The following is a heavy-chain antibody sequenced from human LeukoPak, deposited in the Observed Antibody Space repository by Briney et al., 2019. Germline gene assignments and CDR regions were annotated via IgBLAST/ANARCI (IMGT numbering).Heavy chain of an antibody. V-gene: IGHV4-61*05. CDR1: GGSISSSSYY. J-gene: IGHJ4*02. CDR2: IYYSGST. CDR3: ARLHYDILTGYYTNDY. D-gene: IGHD3-9*01. Sequence: SETLSLTCTVSGGSISSSSYYWGWIRQPPGKGLEWTGYIYYSGSTNYNPSLKSRVTISVDTSKNQFSLKLSSVTAADTAVYYCARLHYDILTGYYTNDYWGQGTLVTVSS.